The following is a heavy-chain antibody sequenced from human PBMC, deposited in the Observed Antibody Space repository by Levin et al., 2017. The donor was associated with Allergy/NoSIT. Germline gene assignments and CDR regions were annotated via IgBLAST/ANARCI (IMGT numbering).Heavy chain of an antibody. CDR1: GFTFSSYS. D-gene: IGHD3-10*01. CDR2: ISSSSSYI. Sequence: GESLKISCAASGFTFSSYSMNWVRQAPGKGLEWVSSISSSSSYIYYADSVKGRFTISRDNAKNSLYLQMNSLRAEDTAVYYCARAPGLLWFGELSFDYWGQGTLVTVSS. CDR3: ARAPGLLWFGELSFDY. V-gene: IGHV3-21*01. J-gene: IGHJ4*02.